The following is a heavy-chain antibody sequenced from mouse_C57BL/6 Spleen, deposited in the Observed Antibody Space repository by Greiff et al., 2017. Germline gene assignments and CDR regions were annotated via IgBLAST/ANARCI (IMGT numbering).Heavy chain of an antibody. CDR2: INPNNGGT. J-gene: IGHJ3*01. V-gene: IGHV1-26*01. CDR1: GYPFPAYY. Sequence: EVQLQQSGPELVKPGASVKISCKASGYPFPAYYMNWVKQSHGKSLAWIGAINPNNGGTSYNQKFKGQATLTVDKSSSTAYMELRSLTSEDSAVYYCAPRYCYGSSGAWFAYWGQGTLVTGSA. CDR3: APRYCYGSSGAWFAY. D-gene: IGHD1-1*01.